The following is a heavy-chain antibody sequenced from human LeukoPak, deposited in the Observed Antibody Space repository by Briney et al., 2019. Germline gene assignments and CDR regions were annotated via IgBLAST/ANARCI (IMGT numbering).Heavy chain of an antibody. CDR1: GFTFSSYG. J-gene: IGHJ4*02. D-gene: IGHD3-9*01. CDR2: IWYDGSNK. V-gene: IGHV3-33*01. Sequence: GGSLRLSCAASGFTFSSYGMHWVRQAPGKGPEWVAVIWYDGSNKYYADSVKGRFTISRDNSKNTLYLQMNSLRAEDTAVYYCARVTYYDILTPDYWGQGTLVTVSS. CDR3: ARVTYYDILTPDY.